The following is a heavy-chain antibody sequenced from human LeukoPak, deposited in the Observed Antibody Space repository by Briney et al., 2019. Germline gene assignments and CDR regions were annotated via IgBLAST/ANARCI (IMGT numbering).Heavy chain of an antibody. CDR2: IRSKANSYAT. Sequence: GGSLRLSCAASGFTFSGSAMHWVRQASGKGLEWVGRIRSKANSYATAYAASVKGRFTISRDDSKNTAYLQMNSLKTEDTAVYYCTSRPLYSSSWYGDYWGQGTLVTVSS. CDR1: GFTFSGSA. V-gene: IGHV3-73*01. D-gene: IGHD6-13*01. CDR3: TSRPLYSSSWYGDY. J-gene: IGHJ4*02.